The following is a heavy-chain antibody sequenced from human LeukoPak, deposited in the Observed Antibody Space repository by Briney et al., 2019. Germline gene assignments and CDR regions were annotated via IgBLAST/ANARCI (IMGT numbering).Heavy chain of an antibody. V-gene: IGHV3-30*18. CDR2: ISYDGSNK. D-gene: IGHD3-10*01. CDR3: AKDAVWFGELLGEDWFDP. CDR1: GITFSSCG. Sequence: PGRSLRLSCAASGITFSSCGMHWVRQAPGKGLEWVAVISYDGSNKYYADSVKGRFTISRDNSKNTLYLQMNSLRAEDTAVYYCAKDAVWFGELLGEDWFDPWGQGTLVTVSS. J-gene: IGHJ5*02.